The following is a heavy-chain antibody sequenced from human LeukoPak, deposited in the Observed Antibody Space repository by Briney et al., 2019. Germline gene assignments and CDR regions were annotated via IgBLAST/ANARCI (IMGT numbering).Heavy chain of an antibody. D-gene: IGHD2-2*02. V-gene: IGHV4-59*01. CDR1: GGSISSYY. Sequence: SETLPLTCTVSGGSISSYYWSWIRQPPGKGLEWIGYIYYSGSTNYNPSLKSRVTISVDTSKNQFSLKLSSVTAADTAVYYCARVPPADCSSTSCYIGWFDPWGQGTLVTVSS. CDR2: IYYSGST. J-gene: IGHJ5*02. CDR3: ARVPPADCSSTSCYIGWFDP.